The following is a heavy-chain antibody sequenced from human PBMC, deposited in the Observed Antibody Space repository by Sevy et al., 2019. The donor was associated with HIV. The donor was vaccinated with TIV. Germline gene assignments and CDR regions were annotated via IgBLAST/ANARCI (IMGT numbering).Heavy chain of an antibody. J-gene: IGHJ4*02. V-gene: IGHV3-49*04. Sequence: GGSLRLSCTTSGFTFGDFAMHWVRQAPGKGLEWVAFFKNRGLGGTLDHAASVKGRFIISRDDSKGIAYLQMNDLKTEDTGVYYRTRWKGAQSIFDYWGQGALVTVSS. CDR2: FKNRGLGGTL. CDR3: TRWKGAQSIFDY. D-gene: IGHD1-1*01. CDR1: GFTFGDFA.